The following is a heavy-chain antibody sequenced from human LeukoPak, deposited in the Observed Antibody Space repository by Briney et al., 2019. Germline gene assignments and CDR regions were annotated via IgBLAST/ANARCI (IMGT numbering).Heavy chain of an antibody. Sequence: GGSLRLSCAASGFTFSSYAMSWVRQAPGKGLEWVSAISGSGGSTYYADSVKGWFTISRDNSKNTLYLQMNSLRAEDTAVYYCAKDVEMATISWFDPWGQGTLVTVSS. CDR1: GFTFSSYA. CDR2: ISGSGGST. CDR3: AKDVEMATISWFDP. V-gene: IGHV3-23*01. D-gene: IGHD5-24*01. J-gene: IGHJ5*02.